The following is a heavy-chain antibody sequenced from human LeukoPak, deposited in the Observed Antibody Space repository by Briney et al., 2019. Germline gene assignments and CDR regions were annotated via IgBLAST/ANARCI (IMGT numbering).Heavy chain of an antibody. J-gene: IGHJ3*02. CDR1: GYTFTSYG. CDR3: ARDGPPMVRGVITAFDI. V-gene: IGHV1-18*04. Sequence: ASVKVSCKASGYTFTSYGNSWVRQAPGQGLEWMGWISAYNGNTNYAQKLQGRVTLTTDTSTSTAYMELRSLRSDDTAVYYCARDGPPMVRGVITAFDIWGQGTMVTVSS. D-gene: IGHD3-10*01. CDR2: ISAYNGNT.